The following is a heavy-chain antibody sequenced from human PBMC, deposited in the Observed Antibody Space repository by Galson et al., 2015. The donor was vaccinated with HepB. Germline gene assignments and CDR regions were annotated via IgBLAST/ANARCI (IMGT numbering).Heavy chain of an antibody. J-gene: IGHJ4*02. CDR2: INTNTGNP. V-gene: IGHV7-4-1*02. CDR3: ARVDVLRYFDWLPDHYYFDY. CDR1: GYTFTSYA. D-gene: IGHD3-9*01. Sequence: SVKVSCKASGYTFTSYAMNWVRQAPGQGLEWMGWINTNTGNPTYAQGFTGRFVFSLDTSVSTAYLQISSLKAEDTAVYYCARVDVLRYFDWLPDHYYFDYWGQGTLVTVSS.